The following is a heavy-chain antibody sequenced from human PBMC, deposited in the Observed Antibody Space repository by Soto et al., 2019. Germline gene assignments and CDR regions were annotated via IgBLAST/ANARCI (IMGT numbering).Heavy chain of an antibody. J-gene: IGHJ4*02. CDR1: GFSFSNAW. CDR3: AYYRDSIARHVDF. CDR2: IKSEANGGTT. D-gene: IGHD3-22*01. Sequence: EVQLVESGGGLVKPGGSLRLSCAASGFSFSNAWMKWVRQAPGKGLEWVGRIKSEANGGTTDHAAAVKGRFIISRDDSKNMLFLQIDSLITEDSAVYYCAYYRDSIARHVDFWGQGTLVTVSS. V-gene: IGHV3-15*07.